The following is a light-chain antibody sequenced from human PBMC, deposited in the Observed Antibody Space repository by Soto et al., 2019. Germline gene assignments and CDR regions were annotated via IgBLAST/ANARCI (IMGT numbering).Light chain of an antibody. CDR1: QGISND. CDR3: LPDYNYPLT. V-gene: IGKV1-6*01. Sequence: AIQMTQSPSSLSASVGDRVTITCRASQGISNDLGWYQQKPGKAPKLLIYAASSLQSGVPSRFSGSGSVTDFTLTNSSLQPEDVATYYCLPDYNYPLTFGGGTKVEI. CDR2: AAS. J-gene: IGKJ4*01.